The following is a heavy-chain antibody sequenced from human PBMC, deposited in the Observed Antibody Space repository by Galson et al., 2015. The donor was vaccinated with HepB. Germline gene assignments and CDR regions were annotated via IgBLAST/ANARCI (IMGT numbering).Heavy chain of an antibody. CDR2: ISGSGGST. D-gene: IGHD6-25*01. J-gene: IGHJ4*02. V-gene: IGHV3-23*01. Sequence: SLRLSCAASGFTFSSYAMSWVRQAPGKGLEWVSAISGSGGSTYYADSVKGRFTISRDNSKNTLYLQMNSLRAEDTAVYYCALSKQRGGTHDYWGQGTLVTVSS. CDR1: GFTFSSYA. CDR3: ALSKQRGGTHDY.